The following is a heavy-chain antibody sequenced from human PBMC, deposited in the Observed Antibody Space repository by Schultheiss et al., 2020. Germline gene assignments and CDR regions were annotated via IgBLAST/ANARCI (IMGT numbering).Heavy chain of an antibody. Sequence: SETLSLTCTVSGGSISTYYWSWIRQSPGKGLEWIGYIYYSGSTNYNPSLKSRVTISVDTSKNQFSLKLSSVTAADTAVYYCARGSRDYYYMDVWGKGTTVTVSS. CDR1: GGSISTYY. CDR3: ARGSRDYYYMDV. J-gene: IGHJ6*03. V-gene: IGHV4-59*01. CDR2: IYYSGST.